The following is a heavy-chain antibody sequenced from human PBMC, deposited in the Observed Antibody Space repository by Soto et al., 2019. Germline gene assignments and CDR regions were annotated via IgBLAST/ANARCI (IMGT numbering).Heavy chain of an antibody. Sequence: QVQLVQSGAEVKKPGSSVKVSCKASGGTFSSYAISWVRQAPGQGLEWMGGIIPIFGTANYAQKFQSRATITAEESRSTAYMELSSMRYEATAVYSGAEAEDGGGGDAFDYWGQGTLVTVSS. V-gene: IGHV1-69*12. CDR3: AEAEDGGGGDAFDY. CDR2: IIPIFGTA. D-gene: IGHD2-21*02. CDR1: GGTFSSYA. J-gene: IGHJ4*02.